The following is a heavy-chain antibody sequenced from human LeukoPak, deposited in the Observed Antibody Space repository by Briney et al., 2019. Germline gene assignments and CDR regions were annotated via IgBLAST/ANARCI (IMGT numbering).Heavy chain of an antibody. Sequence: ASVKVSSTASGYTFTSYGISWVRQAPGQGLEWMGWISAYNGNTNYAQKLQGRVTMTTDTSTSTAYMELRSPRSDDTAVYYCARGAQGIVVVPAATYYFDYWGQGTLVTVSS. CDR1: GYTFTSYG. J-gene: IGHJ4*02. CDR2: ISAYNGNT. D-gene: IGHD2-2*01. CDR3: ARGAQGIVVVPAATYYFDY. V-gene: IGHV1-18*01.